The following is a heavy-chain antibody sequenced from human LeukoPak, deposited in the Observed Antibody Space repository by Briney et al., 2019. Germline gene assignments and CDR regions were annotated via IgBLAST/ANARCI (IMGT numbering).Heavy chain of an antibody. Sequence: SETLSLTCTVSGGSISSSFWSWIRQPPGKGLEWIGYVYHSGTTNYNPSLKSRVTISEDTSKNQFSLKLSSVTAADTAVYYCAKRGSSGYLHYWGQGILVTVSS. CDR2: VYHSGTT. V-gene: IGHV4-59*08. J-gene: IGHJ4*02. CDR3: AKRGSSGYLHY. CDR1: GGSISSSF. D-gene: IGHD3-10*01.